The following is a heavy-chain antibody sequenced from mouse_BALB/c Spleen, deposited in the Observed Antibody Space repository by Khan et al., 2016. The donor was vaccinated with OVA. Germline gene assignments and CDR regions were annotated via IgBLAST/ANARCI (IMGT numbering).Heavy chain of an antibody. Sequence: QIQLVQSGPELKKPGATVRISCKASGYTFTTAGIQWVQKMHGKGLKWIGWINTHSGVPNYAEDFKGRFAFSLEISVNTAYLQITNLKTEDTAAYFGARGGARDYRDYGGAIEFWGQGTSVTVSS. D-gene: IGHD2-13*01. CDR3: ARGGARDYRDYGGAIEF. J-gene: IGHJ4*01. V-gene: IGHV9-4*02. CDR1: GYTFTTAG. CDR2: INTHSGVP.